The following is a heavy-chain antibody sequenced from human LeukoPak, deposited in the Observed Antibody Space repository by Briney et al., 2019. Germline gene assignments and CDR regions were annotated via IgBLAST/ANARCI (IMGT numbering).Heavy chain of an antibody. V-gene: IGHV4-39*01. J-gene: IGHJ4*02. CDR2: IYYSGST. Sequence: SETLSLTCIVSGGSISSNSYYWGWIRQPPGKGLEWIGNIYYSGSTYYTPSLKSRVTLSVDTSKNQFSLKPTSVSAADTAVYYCARQLRSCSGGSCYPGHFHYWGQGTLVTVSS. CDR3: ARQLRSCSGGSCYPGHFHY. CDR1: GGSISSNSYY. D-gene: IGHD2-15*01.